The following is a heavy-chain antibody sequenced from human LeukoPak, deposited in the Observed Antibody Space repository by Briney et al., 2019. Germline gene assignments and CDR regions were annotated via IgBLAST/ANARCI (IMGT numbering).Heavy chain of an antibody. CDR3: AKAPRHIDY. D-gene: IGHD2-21*01. CDR1: GFTFDDYA. CDR2: ISGSGGST. V-gene: IGHV3-23*01. J-gene: IGHJ4*02. Sequence: GRSLRLSCAASGFTFDDYAMHWVRQAPGKGLEWVSAISGSGGSTYYADSVKGRFTISRDNSKNTLYLQMNSLRAEDTAVYYCAKAPRHIDYWGQGTLVTVSS.